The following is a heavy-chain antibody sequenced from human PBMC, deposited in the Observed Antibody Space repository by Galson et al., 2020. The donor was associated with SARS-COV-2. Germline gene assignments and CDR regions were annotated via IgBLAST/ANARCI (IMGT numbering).Heavy chain of an antibody. V-gene: IGHV1-8*01. D-gene: IGHD3-16*01. CDR2: MNPNNVNT. CDR1: GYTFTSHD. CDR3: ATGSSWVLPESYGLDI. Sequence: ASVKASCRASGYTFTSHDLHLVRQATGQRPEWMGWMNPNNVNTGSAQEFKGRITMTKNTSTNTAYMELTNLRSEDTAVYYCATGSSWVLPESYGLDIWGQGTLVTVSS. J-gene: IGHJ4*02.